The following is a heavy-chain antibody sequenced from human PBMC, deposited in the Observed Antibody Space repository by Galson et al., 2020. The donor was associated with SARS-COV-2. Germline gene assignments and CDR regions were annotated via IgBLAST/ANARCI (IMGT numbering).Heavy chain of an antibody. Sequence: GVSLRLSCAASGFTFSSYGMHWVRQAPGKGLEWVAVIWYDGSNKYYADSVKGRFTISRDNSKNTLYLQMNSLRAEDTAVYYCARENAGYSSGWVTYYFDYWGQGTLVTVSS. V-gene: IGHV3-33*01. CDR2: IWYDGSNK. CDR3: ARENAGYSSGWVTYYFDY. CDR1: GFTFSSYG. J-gene: IGHJ4*02. D-gene: IGHD6-19*01.